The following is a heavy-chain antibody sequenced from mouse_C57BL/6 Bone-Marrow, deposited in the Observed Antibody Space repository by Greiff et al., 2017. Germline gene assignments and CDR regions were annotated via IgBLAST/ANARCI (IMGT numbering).Heavy chain of an antibody. J-gene: IGHJ2*01. Sequence: QVQLQQSGAELARPGASVKLSCKASGYTFTSYGISWVKQRTGPGLEWIGEISPRSVNTYSNEKFKGKATLTADKSSSTAYMELRSLTSEDSAVYFCATPPLYYGSSLDYWGQGTTLTVSS. V-gene: IGHV1-81*01. D-gene: IGHD1-1*01. CDR3: ATPPLYYGSSLDY. CDR1: GYTFTSYG. CDR2: ISPRSVNT.